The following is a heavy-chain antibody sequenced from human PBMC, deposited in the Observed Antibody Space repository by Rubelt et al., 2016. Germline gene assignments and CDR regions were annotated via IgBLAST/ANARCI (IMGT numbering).Heavy chain of an antibody. CDR3: ARDQGGSSPEHLGFDY. V-gene: IGHV4-4*08. CDR2: IYYSGST. J-gene: IGHJ4*02. D-gene: IGHD6-6*01. Sequence: QVQLQESGPGLVKPSETLSLTCTVSGGSISSYYWSWIRQPPGKGLEWIGYIYYSGSTNYNPSLKSRVTISVDTSKNQFSLKLSSVTAADTAVYYCARDQGGSSPEHLGFDYWGQGTLVTVSS. CDR1: GGSISSYY.